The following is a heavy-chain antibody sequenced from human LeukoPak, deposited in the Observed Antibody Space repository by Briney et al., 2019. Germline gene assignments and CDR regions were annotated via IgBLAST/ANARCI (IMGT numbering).Heavy chain of an antibody. CDR3: AREFPMAFDI. CDR1: GGAFSSYA. V-gene: IGHV1-69*05. Sequence: SVKVSCKASGGAFSSYAISWVRQAPGQGLEWMGGIIPIFGTANYAQKFQGRVTITTDESTSTAYMELSSLRSEDTAVYYCAREFPMAFDIWGQGTMVTVSS. D-gene: IGHD2-2*01. J-gene: IGHJ3*02. CDR2: IIPIFGTA.